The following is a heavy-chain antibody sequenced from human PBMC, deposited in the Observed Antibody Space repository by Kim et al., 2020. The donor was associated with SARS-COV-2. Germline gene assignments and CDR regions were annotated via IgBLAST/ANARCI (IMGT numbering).Heavy chain of an antibody. D-gene: IGHD2-15*01. V-gene: IGHV3-48*04. J-gene: IGHJ5*02. Sequence: GGSLRLFCEASGFTFSSHAMNWVRQAPGKGLEWVSYITSSSSTIYYADSVKGRFTISSDNAKNSLYLQMNSLSPEDTAVYYCARYGGYGNWFDPWGQGT. CDR2: ITSSSSTI. CDR3: ARYGGYGNWFDP. CDR1: GFTFSSHA.